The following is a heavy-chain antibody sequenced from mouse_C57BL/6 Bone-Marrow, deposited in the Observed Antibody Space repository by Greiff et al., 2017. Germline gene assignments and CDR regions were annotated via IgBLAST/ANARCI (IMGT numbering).Heavy chain of an antibody. Sequence: VQLQQSGAELVRPGASVTLSCTASGYTFTDYEMHWVKQTPVHGLEWIGAIDPETGGTAYNQKFKGKAILTADKSSSTAYMELRSLTSEDSAVYYCTDYYYGSSAWCAYWGQGTLVTVSA. V-gene: IGHV1-15*01. CDR2: IDPETGGT. J-gene: IGHJ3*01. D-gene: IGHD1-1*01. CDR3: TDYYYGSSAWCAY. CDR1: GYTFTDYE.